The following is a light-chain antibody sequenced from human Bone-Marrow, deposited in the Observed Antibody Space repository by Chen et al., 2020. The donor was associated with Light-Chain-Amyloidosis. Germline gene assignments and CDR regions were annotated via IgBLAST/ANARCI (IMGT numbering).Light chain of an antibody. J-gene: IGLJ3*02. CDR1: NIGSTS. CDR2: DDS. V-gene: IGLV3-21*02. Sequence: SYVLTHPSSGSVAPGQTATNACGGNNIGSTSVHWYQQTPGQAPLLVVYDDSDRPSGIPERLSGSNSGNTATLTISRVEAGDESDYYCQVWDRGSDRPVFGGGTKLTVL. CDR3: QVWDRGSDRPV.